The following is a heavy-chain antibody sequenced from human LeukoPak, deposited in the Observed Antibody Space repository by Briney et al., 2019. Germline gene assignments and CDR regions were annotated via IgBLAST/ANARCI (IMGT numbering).Heavy chain of an antibody. Sequence: PGRSLRLSCAASGFTFSSYGMHWVRQAPGKGLEWVAVIWYDGSNKYYADSVKGRFTISRDNSKNTLYLQMNSLRAEDTAVYYCARSLLAMAGTGSNWFDPWGQGTLVTVSS. CDR2: IWYDGSNK. CDR1: GFTFSSYG. V-gene: IGHV3-33*08. D-gene: IGHD6-19*01. J-gene: IGHJ5*02. CDR3: ARSLLAMAGTGSNWFDP.